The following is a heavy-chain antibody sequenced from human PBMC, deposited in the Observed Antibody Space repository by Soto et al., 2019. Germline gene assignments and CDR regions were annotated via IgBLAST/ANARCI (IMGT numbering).Heavy chain of an antibody. CDR1: GYTFTSYY. D-gene: IGHD5-18*01. Sequence: ASVEVSCKASGYTFTSYYIHWVRQAPGQGLEWMGIINPSGGSTSYAQKFQGRVTMTRDTSTSTVYMELSSLRSEDTAVYYCARGGGYSYGLRWFQHWGQGTRVTVSS. V-gene: IGHV1-46*01. CDR3: ARGGGYSYGLRWFQH. J-gene: IGHJ1*01. CDR2: INPSGGST.